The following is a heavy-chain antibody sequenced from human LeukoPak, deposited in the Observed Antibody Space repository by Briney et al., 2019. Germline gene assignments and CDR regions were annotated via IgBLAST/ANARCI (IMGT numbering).Heavy chain of an antibody. CDR2: IKQDGSAK. CDR3: ARWRGSTSERSDY. V-gene: IGHV3-7*01. CDR1: GFTFSGYW. Sequence: GGSLRLSCTASGFTFSGYWMTWVRQAPGKGLEWEANIKQDGSAKYYVDSVKGRFTISRDNAKNSLYLQMDSLRVEDTATYYCARWRGSTSERSDYWGQGTLVTVSS. J-gene: IGHJ4*02. D-gene: IGHD2-2*01.